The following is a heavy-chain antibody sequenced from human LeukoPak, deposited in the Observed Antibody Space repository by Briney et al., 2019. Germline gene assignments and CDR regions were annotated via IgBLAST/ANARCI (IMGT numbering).Heavy chain of an antibody. V-gene: IGHV3-23*01. J-gene: IGHJ5*02. Sequence: GGSLRLFCAASGFTFSSYAMNWVRQAPGKGLEWVSAINGRGDNTYYADSVKGRFTISRDNSKSTLFLQMNSLRAEDTAIYYCAKDRVSPGFNLFDPWGQGTLVTVSS. CDR3: AKDRVSPGFNLFDP. CDR1: GFTFSSYA. D-gene: IGHD2/OR15-2a*01. CDR2: INGRGDNT.